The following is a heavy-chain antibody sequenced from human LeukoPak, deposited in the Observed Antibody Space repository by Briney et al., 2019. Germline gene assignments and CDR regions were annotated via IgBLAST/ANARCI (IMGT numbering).Heavy chain of an antibody. CDR2: IRYDGSNK. Sequence: GGSLRLSCAASGFTFSSYGMHWVRQAPGKGLEWVAFIRYDGSNKYYADSVKGRFTISRDNSKNTLYLQMNSLRAEDTAVYYCAREHSTPDYSYYYMDVWGKGTTVTVSS. V-gene: IGHV3-30*02. CDR1: GFTFSSYG. D-gene: IGHD6-13*01. J-gene: IGHJ6*03. CDR3: AREHSTPDYSYYYMDV.